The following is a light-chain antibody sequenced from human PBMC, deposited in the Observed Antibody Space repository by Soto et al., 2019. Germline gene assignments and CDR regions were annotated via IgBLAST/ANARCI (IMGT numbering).Light chain of an antibody. V-gene: IGKV3-11*01. CDR2: DAS. CDR1: QSVSSY. CDR3: QQRSNWTPLT. J-gene: IGKJ5*01. Sequence: IVLTQYPATLSLSPGERATLSCRASQSVSSYLAWYQQKPGQAPRLLIYDASNRATGIPARFSGSGSGTDFTLTISSLEPEDFAVYYCQQRSNWTPLTFGQGTRLEIK.